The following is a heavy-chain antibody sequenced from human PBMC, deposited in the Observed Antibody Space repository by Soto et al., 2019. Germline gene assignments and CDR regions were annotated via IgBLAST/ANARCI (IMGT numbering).Heavy chain of an antibody. V-gene: IGHV3-74*01. D-gene: IGHD5-12*01. J-gene: IGHJ4*02. CDR3: VRIRRGDGYTFGY. CDR1: GFTLSNYW. CDR2: INTDGSTT. Sequence: EVQLVESGGVSVQPGGSLRLSCTASGFTLSNYWMHWVRQAPGKGLVWVSRINTDGSTTTYADSVKGRFTNSRDNAKTTLYLQMNSLRDEDTAVYYCVRIRRGDGYTFGYWGQGTLVTVSS.